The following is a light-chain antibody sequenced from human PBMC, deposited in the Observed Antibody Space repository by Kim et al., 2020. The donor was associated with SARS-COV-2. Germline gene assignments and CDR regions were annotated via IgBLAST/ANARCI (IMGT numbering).Light chain of an antibody. CDR1: QGISNY. CDR2: AAS. CDR3: QKYNNAQFT. J-gene: IGKJ3*01. V-gene: IGKV1-27*01. Sequence: DIQMTQSPSSLSASVGDRLTMTCRASQGISNYLAWYQQKPGKAPKLLIYAASTLQSGVPSRFSGSGSETDFTLTISSLHPEDVATYYRQKYNNAQFTFGPGTKVDIK.